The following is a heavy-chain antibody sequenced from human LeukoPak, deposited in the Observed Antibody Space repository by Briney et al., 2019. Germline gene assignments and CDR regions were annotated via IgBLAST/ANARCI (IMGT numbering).Heavy chain of an antibody. J-gene: IGHJ4*02. CDR3: AREGGFYRPLDY. CDR1: GGSFINTNW. Sequence: SGTLSLTCGVSGGSFINTNWWTWFRQPPGKGLEWIGEVHLDGRTNYNPSLESRLTMSVDVSENQVSLKLTSVTAADTAVYYCAREGGFYRPLDYSGQGTLVTVSS. D-gene: IGHD3-3*01. V-gene: IGHV4-4*02. CDR2: VHLDGRT.